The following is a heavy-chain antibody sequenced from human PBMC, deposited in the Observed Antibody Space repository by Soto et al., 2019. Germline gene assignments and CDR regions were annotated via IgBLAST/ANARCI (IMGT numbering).Heavy chain of an antibody. V-gene: IGHV3-48*02. D-gene: IGHD3-3*01. CDR3: ARDRSRFLEWLQPLDY. CDR1: GFTFSSYS. J-gene: IGHJ4*02. Sequence: GGSLRLSCAASGFTFSSYSMNWVRQAPGKGLEWVSYISSSSSTIYYADSVKGRFTISRDNAKNSLYLQMNSLRDEDTAVYYCARDRSRFLEWLQPLDYWGQGTLVTVSS. CDR2: ISSSSSTI.